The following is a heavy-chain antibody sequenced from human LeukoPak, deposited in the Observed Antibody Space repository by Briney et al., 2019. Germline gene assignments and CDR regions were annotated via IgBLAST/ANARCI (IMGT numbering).Heavy chain of an antibody. V-gene: IGHV4-59*12. CDR3: AETKSERHHFLHGKER. CDR2: IYYSGST. D-gene: IGHD1-14*01. Sequence: ETLSLTCTVSGGSISSYYWSWIRQPPGKGLEWIGYIYYSGSTNYNPSLKSRVTISADKSISTAYLQWSSLKASDTAMYYCAETKSERHHFLHGKERWEQGTT. J-gene: IGHJ6*01. CDR1: GGSISSYY.